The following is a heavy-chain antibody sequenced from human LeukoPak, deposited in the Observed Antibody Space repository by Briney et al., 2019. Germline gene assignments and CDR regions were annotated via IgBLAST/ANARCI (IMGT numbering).Heavy chain of an antibody. CDR2: IYTSGSS. CDR3: ARDHRYCSSTSCFRRGYNWFDP. V-gene: IGHV4-61*02. Sequence: SQTLSLTCTASGGSFSSGSYYWSWLRQPAGTELESVGRIYTSGSSNYNPSLKSRVTISVDTSKNQFSLKLSSVTAADTAVYYCARDHRYCSSTSCFRRGYNWFDPWGQGTLVTVSS. J-gene: IGHJ5*02. CDR1: GGSFSSGSYY. D-gene: IGHD2-2*01.